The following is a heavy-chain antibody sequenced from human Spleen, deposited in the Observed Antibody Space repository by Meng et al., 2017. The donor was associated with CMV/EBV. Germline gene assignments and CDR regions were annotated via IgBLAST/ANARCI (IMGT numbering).Heavy chain of an antibody. V-gene: IGHV3-23*01. Sequence: GGSLRLSCAASGFIVSSDNMNWVRQAPGKGLEWVSAISGSSGSTYCADSVKGRFTISRDNSKNTLYLQMNSLRAEDTAVYYCAKDYSNFPYYYYGMDVWGQGTTVTVSS. J-gene: IGHJ6*02. CDR2: ISGSSGST. CDR3: AKDYSNFPYYYYGMDV. D-gene: IGHD4-11*01. CDR1: GFIVSSDN.